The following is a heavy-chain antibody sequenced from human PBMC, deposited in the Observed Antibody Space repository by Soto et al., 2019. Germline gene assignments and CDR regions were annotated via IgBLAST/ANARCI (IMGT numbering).Heavy chain of an antibody. D-gene: IGHD6-19*01. V-gene: IGHV1-69*13. CDR3: ARVTDETPVAVLRKYYFDY. J-gene: IGHJ4*02. CDR2: IIPIFGTA. CDR1: GGTFSSYA. Sequence: SVKVSCKASGGTFSSYAISWVRQAPGQGLEWMGGIIPIFGTANYAQKFLGRVTITADESTSTAYMELSSLRSEDTAVYYCARVTDETPVAVLRKYYFDYWGQGTLVTVSS.